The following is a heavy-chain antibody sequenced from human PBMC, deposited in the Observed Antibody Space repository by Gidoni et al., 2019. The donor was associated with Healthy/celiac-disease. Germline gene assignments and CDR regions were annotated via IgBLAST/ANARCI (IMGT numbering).Heavy chain of an antibody. D-gene: IGHD3-22*01. CDR2: IDWDDDK. V-gene: IGHV2-70*15. CDR1: GFSLSTSGMC. J-gene: IGHJ4*02. CDR3: ARMRYYDSSGYYEFDY. Sequence: QVTLRESGPALVKPTQTLTLTCPFSGFSLSTSGMCVSWIRQPPGKALEWLARIDWDDDKYYSTSLKTRLTISKDTSKNQVVLTMTNMDPVDTATYYCARMRYYDSSGYYEFDYWGQGTLVTVSS.